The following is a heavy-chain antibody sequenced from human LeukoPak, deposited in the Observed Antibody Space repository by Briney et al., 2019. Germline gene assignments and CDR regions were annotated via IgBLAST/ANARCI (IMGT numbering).Heavy chain of an antibody. Sequence: PSETLSLTCTVSGGSISSYYCNWFRQPPGKGLEWIGYIYNSVTTNYNPSLKSRVTISVDTSKNQFSLKLSSVTAADTAVYYCARGHPLPRITMVRGTTSPWGQGTMVTVSS. V-gene: IGHV4-59*12. D-gene: IGHD3-10*01. CDR3: ARGHPLPRITMVRGTTSP. CDR2: IYNSVTT. J-gene: IGHJ3*01. CDR1: GGSISSYY.